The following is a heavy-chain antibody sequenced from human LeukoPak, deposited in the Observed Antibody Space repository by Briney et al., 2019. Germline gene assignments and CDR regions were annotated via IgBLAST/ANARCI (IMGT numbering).Heavy chain of an antibody. D-gene: IGHD6-6*01. CDR3: ARVSSSSSYYYYYMDV. CDR2: IIPIFGTA. J-gene: IGHJ6*03. Sequence: GSSVKVSCKASGGTFSSYAISWVRQAPGQGLEWMGRIIPIFGTAKYAQKFQGRVTITTDESTSTAYMELSSLRSEDTAVYYCARVSSSSSYYYYYMDVWGKGTTVTVSS. CDR1: GGTFSSYA. V-gene: IGHV1-69*05.